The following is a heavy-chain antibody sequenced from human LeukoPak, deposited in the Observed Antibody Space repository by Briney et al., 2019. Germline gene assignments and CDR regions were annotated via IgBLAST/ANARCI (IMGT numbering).Heavy chain of an antibody. CDR2: ISSSSSYI. CDR3: ARVGDRGNYFDY. D-gene: IGHD1-26*01. J-gene: IGHJ4*02. Sequence: PGGSLRLSCAASGFTFSSYSMNWVRQAPGKGLEWVSSISSSSSYIYYADSVKGRFTISRDNAKNSLYLQMNSLRAEDTAVYYCARVGDRGNYFDYWGQGALVTVSS. CDR1: GFTFSSYS. V-gene: IGHV3-21*01.